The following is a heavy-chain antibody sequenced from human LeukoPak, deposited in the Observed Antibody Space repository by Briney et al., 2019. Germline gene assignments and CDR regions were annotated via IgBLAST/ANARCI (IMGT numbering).Heavy chain of an antibody. CDR2: IYYSGST. CDR3: ARAEGLWFGEPTWPYGMDV. J-gene: IGHJ6*02. V-gene: IGHV4-59*01. CDR1: DGSISSYY. Sequence: SETLSLTCTVSDGSISSYYWSWIRQPPGKGLEWIGYIYYSGSTNYNPSLKSRVTISVDTSKNQFALKLSSVTAADTAVYYCARAEGLWFGEPTWPYGMDVWGQGTTVTVSS. D-gene: IGHD3-10*01.